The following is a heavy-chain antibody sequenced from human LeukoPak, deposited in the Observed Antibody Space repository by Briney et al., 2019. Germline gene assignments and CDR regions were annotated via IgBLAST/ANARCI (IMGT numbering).Heavy chain of an antibody. CDR3: ARGVLGLKPLDY. V-gene: IGHV3-30*03. Sequence: SGGSLRLSCAASGFTFSSYGMHWVRQAPGKGLEWVAVISYDGSNKYYADSVKGRFTISRDNSKNTLYLQMNSLRAEDTAVYYCARGVLGLKPLDYWGQGTLVTVSS. CDR2: ISYDGSNK. J-gene: IGHJ4*02. CDR1: GFTFSSYG. D-gene: IGHD1-26*01.